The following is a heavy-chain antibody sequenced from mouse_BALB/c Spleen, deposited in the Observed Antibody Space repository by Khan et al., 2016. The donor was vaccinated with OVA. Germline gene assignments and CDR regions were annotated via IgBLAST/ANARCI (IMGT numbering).Heavy chain of an antibody. CDR2: INSDGDYT. V-gene: IGHV5-9-3*01. CDR3: ARSPYGNLAY. D-gene: IGHD2-1*01. J-gene: IGHJ3*01. Sequence: EVELVESGGGLVKPGGSLKLSCEASGFTFSTYAMSWVSQTPGKRLEWVATINSDGDYTCYPDSVTGRFTISRDNATNTPYLQMSSLRSEDTAMYYGARSPYGNLAYWGQGTLVTVSA. CDR1: GFTFSTYA.